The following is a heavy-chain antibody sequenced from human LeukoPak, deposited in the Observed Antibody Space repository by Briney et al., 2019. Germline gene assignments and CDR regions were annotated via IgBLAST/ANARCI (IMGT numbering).Heavy chain of an antibody. CDR2: IIPILGIE. J-gene: IGHJ4*02. CDR1: GGTFSSYV. D-gene: IGHD3-22*01. CDR3: ASPPADYYDSRDYFDY. Sequence: ASVKVSCKASGGTFSSYVISWVRQAPGQGLEWMGRIIPILGIENYAQKFQGRVTITADKSTSTAYMELSSLRSEDTAVYYCASPPADYYDSRDYFDYWGQGTLVTVSS. V-gene: IGHV1-69*04.